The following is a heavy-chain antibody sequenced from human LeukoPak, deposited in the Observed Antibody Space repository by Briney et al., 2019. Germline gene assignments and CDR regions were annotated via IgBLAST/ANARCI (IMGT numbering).Heavy chain of an antibody. J-gene: IGHJ4*02. D-gene: IGHD3-9*01. CDR2: IWYDGSNK. Sequence: PGGSLRLSCAASGFTFSDYYMNRIRQAPGKGLEWVAVIWYDGSNKYYADSVKGRFTISRDNSKNTLYLQMNSLRAEDTAVYYCAKARFGGGLTYYDILTGYYGGDYWGQGTLVTVSS. V-gene: IGHV3-33*06. CDR1: GFTFSDYY. CDR3: AKARFGGGLTYYDILTGYYGGDY.